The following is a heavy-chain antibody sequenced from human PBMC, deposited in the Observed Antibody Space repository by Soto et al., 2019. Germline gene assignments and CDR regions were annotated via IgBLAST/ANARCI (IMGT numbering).Heavy chain of an antibody. CDR1: GGSFSGYS. CDR3: ARVGLRNYYDSSGSIDY. J-gene: IGHJ4*02. V-gene: IGHV4-34*01. Sequence: PSETLSLTCAVYGGSFSGYSWSWIRQPPGKGLEWIGEINHSGSTNYNPSLKSRVTISVDTSKNQFSLKLSSVTAADTAVYYCARVGLRNYYDSSGSIDYWGQGTLVTVSS. D-gene: IGHD3-22*01. CDR2: INHSGST.